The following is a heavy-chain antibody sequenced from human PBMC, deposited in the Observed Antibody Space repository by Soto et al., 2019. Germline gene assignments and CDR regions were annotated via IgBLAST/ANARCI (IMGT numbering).Heavy chain of an antibody. CDR2: IIPIFGTA. D-gene: IGHD6-6*01. CDR3: ARGSSSIGYYYYGMDV. CDR1: GGTFSSYA. V-gene: IGHV1-69*13. J-gene: IGHJ6*02. Sequence: SSVKVSCKASGGTFSSYAISWLRQSPGQGLEWMGGIIPIFGTANYAQKFQGRVTITADESTSTAYMELSSLRSEDTAVYYCARGSSSIGYYYYGMDVWGQGTTVTVSS.